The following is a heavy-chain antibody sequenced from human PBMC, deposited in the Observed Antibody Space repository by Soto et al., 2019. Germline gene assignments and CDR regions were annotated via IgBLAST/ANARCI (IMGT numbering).Heavy chain of an antibody. V-gene: IGHV4-59*01. CDR1: GASMNDYY. CDR2: MHSTGRA. J-gene: IGHJ4*02. CDR3: VRSGHSFEGAM. D-gene: IGHD2-2*01. Sequence: SETLSLTCSVSGASMNDYYGSWVRQPPGKGLEWIGYMHSTGRATSNSSLNSRVSISVDTSKNRFSLSLTSVTPADTAVYYCVRSGHSFEGAMWGRGILVTVSS.